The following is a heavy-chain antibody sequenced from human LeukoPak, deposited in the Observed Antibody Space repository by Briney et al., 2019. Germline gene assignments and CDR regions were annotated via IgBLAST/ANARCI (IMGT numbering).Heavy chain of an antibody. Sequence: PSETLSLTCTLSGASISSSSYYWGWIRQPPGKGLEWIGSISYSGNTYYNPSLRSRVTISVDPSKNQFSLKLTSVTAADTAVYYCARLYSGSYLGYFDYWGQGTLVSVSS. V-gene: IGHV4-39*01. CDR2: ISYSGNT. J-gene: IGHJ4*02. CDR1: GASISSSSYY. CDR3: ARLYSGSYLGYFDY. D-gene: IGHD1-26*01.